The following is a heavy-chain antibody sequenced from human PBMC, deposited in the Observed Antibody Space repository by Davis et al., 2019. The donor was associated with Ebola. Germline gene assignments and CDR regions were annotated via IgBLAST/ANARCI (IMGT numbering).Heavy chain of an antibody. D-gene: IGHD5-12*01. J-gene: IGHJ4*02. V-gene: IGHV3-74*01. CDR1: GFSFSSYW. CDR3: ARYNSAYERADLDY. CDR2: IKSDGSTK. Sequence: PGGSLRLSCAVSGFSFSSYWMHWVRQAPGKGLVWVSRIKSDGSTKSYADSVKGRFTISRDNAKNMLYLQMDSLRVEDTAVYYCARYNSAYERADLDYWGQGTLVTVSS.